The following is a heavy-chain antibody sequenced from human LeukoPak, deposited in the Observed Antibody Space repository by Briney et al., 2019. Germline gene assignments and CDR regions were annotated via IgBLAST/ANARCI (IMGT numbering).Heavy chain of an antibody. CDR2: ISSSGSTI. D-gene: IGHD4-11*01. CDR3: AREDTVTGVYYFDY. V-gene: IGHV3-48*04. CDR1: GFTFSSYG. J-gene: IGHJ4*02. Sequence: PGRSLRLSCAASGFTFSSYGFHWVRQAPGKGLEWVSYISSSGSTIYYADSVKGRFTISRDNAKNSLYLQMNSLRAEDTAVYYCAREDTVTGVYYFDYWGQGTLVTVSS.